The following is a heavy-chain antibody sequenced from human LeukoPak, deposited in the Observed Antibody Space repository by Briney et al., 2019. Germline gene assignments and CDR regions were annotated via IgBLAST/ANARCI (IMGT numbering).Heavy chain of an antibody. CDR2: IYHSGST. V-gene: IGHV4-38-2*01. Sequence: ASETLSLTCAVSGYSISSGYYWGWIRQPPGKGLEWIGSIYHSGSTYYNPSLKSRVTIPVDTSKNQFSLKLSSVTAADTAVYYCARLRYYYYYYMDVWGKGTTVTVSS. J-gene: IGHJ6*03. D-gene: IGHD4-17*01. CDR3: ARLRYYYYYYMDV. CDR1: GYSISSGYY.